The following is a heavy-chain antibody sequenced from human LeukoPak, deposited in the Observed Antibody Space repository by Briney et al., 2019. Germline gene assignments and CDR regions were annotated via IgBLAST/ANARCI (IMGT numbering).Heavy chain of an antibody. D-gene: IGHD4-17*01. V-gene: IGHV3-49*04. CDR1: GFTFGDYA. CDR2: VRSKTYGGTP. CDR3: TRSRTVTTDWYFDL. J-gene: IGHJ2*01. Sequence: GGSLRLSRTAFGFTFGDYAMNWVRQAPGKGLEWVGFVRSKTYGGTPEYAASVKGRFTISRDDSKSIAYLQMNSVKTEDTAVYFCTRSRTVTTDWYFDLWGRGTLVTVSS.